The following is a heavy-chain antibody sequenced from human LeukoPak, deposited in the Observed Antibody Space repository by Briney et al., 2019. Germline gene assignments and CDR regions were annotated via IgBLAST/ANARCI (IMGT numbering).Heavy chain of an antibody. CDR3: ARDDLGCNFFPEY. Sequence: GGSRRSSGAASGFAFSTYRLNWVGQAPGKGLEWVSSISGDTTYINYADSVKGRFSISRDNAKNSLYLQMNSLRAEDTAVYYCARDDLGCNFFPEYWGQETLVAVSS. CDR2: ISGDTTYI. V-gene: IGHV3-21*01. D-gene: IGHD4-11*01. J-gene: IGHJ4*01. CDR1: GFAFSTYR.